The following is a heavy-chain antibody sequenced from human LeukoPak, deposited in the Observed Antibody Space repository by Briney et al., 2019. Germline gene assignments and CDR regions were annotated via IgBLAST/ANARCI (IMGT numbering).Heavy chain of an antibody. CDR2: ISWNSAGI. CDR1: GFTFDDYA. D-gene: IGHD2-15*01. J-gene: IGHJ4*02. V-gene: IGHV3-9*01. CDR3: AKRATHRGFDY. Sequence: PGGSLRLSCAASGFTFDDYAMHWVRQAPGKGLEWVSGISWNSAGIGYADSVKGRFTISRDNAKISLYLQMNSLRAEDTALYYCAKRATHRGFDYWGQGTLVTVSS.